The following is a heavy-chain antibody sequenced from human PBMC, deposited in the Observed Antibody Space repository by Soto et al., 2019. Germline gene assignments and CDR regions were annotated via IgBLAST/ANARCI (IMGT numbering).Heavy chain of an antibody. Sequence: QLQLQESGPGLVKPSETLSLTCTVSGGSISSSSYYWGWIRQPPGKGLEWIGSIYYSGSTYYNPSLKCRVTISVDTSKNQFSLKLSSVTAADTAVYYCASLYYDFWSGYSPDYYFDYWGQGTLVTVSS. CDR3: ASLYYDFWSGYSPDYYFDY. D-gene: IGHD3-3*01. CDR2: IYYSGST. CDR1: GGSISSSSYY. J-gene: IGHJ4*02. V-gene: IGHV4-39*01.